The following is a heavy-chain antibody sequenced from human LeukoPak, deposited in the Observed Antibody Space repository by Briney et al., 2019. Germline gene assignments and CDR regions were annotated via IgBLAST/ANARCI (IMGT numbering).Heavy chain of an antibody. J-gene: IGHJ4*02. Sequence: GRSLRLSCVGSGFVFSIYAMHWVRQAPGKGLEWVAVVSYDGSNKYYRDSVKGRFTISRDNSKNTLYLQMNSLRAEDTAVYYCAKDPGRSYSSGWYPLFDYWGQGTLVTVSS. CDR3: AKDPGRSYSSGWYPLFDY. D-gene: IGHD6-19*01. CDR2: VSYDGSNK. V-gene: IGHV3-30-3*01. CDR1: GFVFSIYA.